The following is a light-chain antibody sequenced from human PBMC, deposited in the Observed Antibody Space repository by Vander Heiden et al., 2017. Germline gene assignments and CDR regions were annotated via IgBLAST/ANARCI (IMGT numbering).Light chain of an antibody. CDR2: GAS. J-gene: IGKJ1*01. CDR3: QQYNNWPT. Sequence: EIVMTQSPATLSVSPGDRATLSCRASQSVSSNLAWYQQKPSQAPRLLIYGASTRATGIPARFSGSGSGTEFTLTISSLQSEDFAVYNCQQYNNWPTFGQGTKVEIK. V-gene: IGKV3-15*01. CDR1: QSVSSN.